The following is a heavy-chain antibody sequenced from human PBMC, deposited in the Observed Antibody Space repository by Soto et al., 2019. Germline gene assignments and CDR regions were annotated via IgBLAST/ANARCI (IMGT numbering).Heavy chain of an antibody. D-gene: IGHD2-21*02. V-gene: IGHV5-51*01. CDR2: IYPGDSDT. Sequence: PGESLKISCKGTGYKFTGYWIGWVRQRAGQGLEWIGIIYPGDSDTRYSPSFQGQVTISVDKSIDTAYLQWSSLKASDTAMYFCARQSCFGVACYSSLPFDNWGLGTQVTVSS. J-gene: IGHJ4*02. CDR3: ARQSCFGVACYSSLPFDN. CDR1: GYKFTGYW.